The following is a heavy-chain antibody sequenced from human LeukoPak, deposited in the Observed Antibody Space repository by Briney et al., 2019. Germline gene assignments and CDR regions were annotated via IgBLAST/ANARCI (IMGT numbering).Heavy chain of an antibody. D-gene: IGHD3-9*01. CDR1: SGSVSSGSDY. J-gene: IGHJ4*02. V-gene: IGHV4-61*01. Sequence: SETLSLTCTVSSGSVSSGSDYWSWIRQPPGKGLEWIGYIYYSGSTNYNPSLKSRVTISVDTSKNQFSLKLSSVTAADTAVYYCARGTIDPIGHSDYWGQGTLVTVSS. CDR3: ARGTIDPIGHSDY. CDR2: IYYSGST.